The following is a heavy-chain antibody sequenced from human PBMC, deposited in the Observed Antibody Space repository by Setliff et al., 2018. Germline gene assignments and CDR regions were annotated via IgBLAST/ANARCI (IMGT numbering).Heavy chain of an antibody. CDR3: AKEIRHRSTWPHGGAFDI. V-gene: IGHV3-30*02. CDR1: GFSFSNYA. D-gene: IGHD2-15*01. J-gene: IGHJ3*02. CDR2: TQFDGNDR. Sequence: QTGGSLRLSCAASGFSFSNYAMHWVRQAPGKGLEWVAFTQFDGNDRYFADSVKGRFTISRDNSKYTLYLQMNSLRVEDSGLYYCAKEIRHRSTWPHGGAFDIWGQGTMVTVSS.